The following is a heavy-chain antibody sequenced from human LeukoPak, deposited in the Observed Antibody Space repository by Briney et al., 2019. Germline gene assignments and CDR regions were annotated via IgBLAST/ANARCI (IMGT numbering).Heavy chain of an antibody. D-gene: IGHD1-26*01. V-gene: IGHV1-8*01. Sequence: GASVKVPCKASGYTFTSYDINWVRQATGQGLEWMGWMNPNSGNTGYAQKFQGRVTMTRNTSISTAYMELSSLRSEDTAVYYCARWDPRAYYYGMDVWGQGTTVTVSS. CDR3: ARWDPRAYYYGMDV. J-gene: IGHJ6*02. CDR1: GYTFTSYD. CDR2: MNPNSGNT.